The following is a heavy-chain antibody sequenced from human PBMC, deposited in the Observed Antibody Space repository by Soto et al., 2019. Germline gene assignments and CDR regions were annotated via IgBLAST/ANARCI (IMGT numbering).Heavy chain of an antibody. CDR1: GFTVSSNY. V-gene: IGHV3-53*01. CDR3: ASRPGAYYYYGMDV. D-gene: IGHD3-10*01. CDR2: IYSGGST. J-gene: IGHJ6*02. Sequence: EVQLVESGGGLIQPGGSLRLSCAASGFTVSSNYMSWVRQAPGKGLEWVSVIYSGGSTYYADSVKGRFTISRDNSKNTLYLQMNSLRAEDTAVYYCASRPGAYYYYGMDVWGQGTTVTVSS.